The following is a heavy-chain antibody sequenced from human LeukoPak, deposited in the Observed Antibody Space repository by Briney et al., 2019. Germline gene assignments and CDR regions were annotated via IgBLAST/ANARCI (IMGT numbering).Heavy chain of an antibody. D-gene: IGHD2-2*01. J-gene: IGHJ4*02. CDR2: ISGSGGST. V-gene: IGHV3-23*01. Sequence: GGSLRLSCAASGFTFSGDYMSWIRQAPGKGLEWVSAISGSGGSTYYADSVKGRFTISRDNSKNTLYLQMNSLRAEDTAVYYCAKDPRRPYCSSTSCFPDYWGQGTLVTVSS. CDR3: AKDPRRPYCSSTSCFPDY. CDR1: GFTFSGDY.